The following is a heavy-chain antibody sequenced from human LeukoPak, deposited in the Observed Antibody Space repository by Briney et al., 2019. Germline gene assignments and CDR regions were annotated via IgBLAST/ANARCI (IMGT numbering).Heavy chain of an antibody. J-gene: IGHJ6*02. V-gene: IGHV4-34*01. D-gene: IGHD3-3*01. Sequence: SETLSLTCTVYGGSFGGYYWSWIRQPPGKGLEWIGEINHSGSTNYNPSLKSRVTISVDTSKNQFSLKLSSVTAADTAVYYCARGPNFWSGYYTGHYYYGMDVWGQGTTVTVSS. CDR1: GGSFGGYY. CDR3: ARGPNFWSGYYTGHYYYGMDV. CDR2: INHSGST.